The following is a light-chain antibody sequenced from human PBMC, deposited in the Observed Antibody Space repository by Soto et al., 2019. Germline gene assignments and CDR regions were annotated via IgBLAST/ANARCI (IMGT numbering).Light chain of an antibody. V-gene: IGLV2-23*03. CDR2: EGT. CDR3: CSYAGSSTFVV. Sequence: QSVLTQPASVSGSPGQSITISCTGTSADVGTYKLVSWYQHHPGKVPRLMIYEGTKRPSGVSDRFSGSKSGNTASLTISGLQTEDEADYYCCSYAGSSTFVVFGGGTKVTVL. CDR1: SADVGTYKL. J-gene: IGLJ2*01.